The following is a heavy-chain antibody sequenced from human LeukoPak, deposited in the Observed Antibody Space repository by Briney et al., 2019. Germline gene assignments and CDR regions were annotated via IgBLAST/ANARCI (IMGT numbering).Heavy chain of an antibody. J-gene: IGHJ4*02. CDR3: ARGGTAVPFDY. CDR2: IIPLFGTT. CDR1: GVIFSSYG. D-gene: IGHD6-13*01. V-gene: IGHV1-69*01. Sequence: SVKVSCKASGVIFSSYGITWVRQAPGQGLEWMGGIIPLFGTTNYAQKFQGRVTITADESTYTAYMDLSSLRSEDAAVYYCARGGTAVPFDYWGQGTLVTVSS.